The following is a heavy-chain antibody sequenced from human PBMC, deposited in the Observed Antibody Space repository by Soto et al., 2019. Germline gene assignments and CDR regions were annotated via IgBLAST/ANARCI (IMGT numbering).Heavy chain of an antibody. V-gene: IGHV4-34*01. CDR2: INHSGST. CDR1: GGSFSGYY. D-gene: IGHD2-15*01. CDR3: ARAHLVVAATRYGMDV. J-gene: IGHJ6*02. Sequence: PSETLSLTCAVYGGSFSGYYWSRIRQPPGKGLEWIGEINHSGSTNYNPSLKSRVTISVDTSKNQFSLKLSSVTAADTAVYYCARAHLVVAATRYGMDVWGQGTTVTVSS.